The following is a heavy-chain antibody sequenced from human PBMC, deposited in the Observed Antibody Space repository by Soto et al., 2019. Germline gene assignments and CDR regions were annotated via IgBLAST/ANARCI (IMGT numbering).Heavy chain of an antibody. CDR3: AKGVAARPYYYGMDV. D-gene: IGHD6-6*01. V-gene: IGHV3-11*06. CDR2: ISSTGSYA. J-gene: IGHJ6*02. Sequence: AGGSLRLSCAASGFTFRDYYMSWIRQAPGKGLEWVSYISSTGSYAKYADSVKGRFTISRDNAKNSLYLQMNSLRAEDTAVYYCAKGVAARPYYYGMDVWGQGTTVTVSS. CDR1: GFTFRDYY.